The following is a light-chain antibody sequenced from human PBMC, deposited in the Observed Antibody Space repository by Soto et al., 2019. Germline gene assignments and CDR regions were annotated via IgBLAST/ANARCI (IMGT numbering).Light chain of an antibody. Sequence: DVQMTQSPSSLSASVGDRVTITCRASQSISNYLAWYQVKPGKAPKFLIYKASTLESGVPSRFSGSGSGTEFTLTINSLQADDFATYFCQHRTFGQGTRLEIK. V-gene: IGKV1-5*03. J-gene: IGKJ5*01. CDR1: QSISNY. CDR3: QHRT. CDR2: KAS.